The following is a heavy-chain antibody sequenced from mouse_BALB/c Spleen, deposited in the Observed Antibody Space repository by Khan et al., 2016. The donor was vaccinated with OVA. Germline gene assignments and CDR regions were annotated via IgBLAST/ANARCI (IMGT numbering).Heavy chain of an antibody. CDR2: INPSSGYT. Sequence: QVQLKQSGAELARPGTSVKMSCKASGYTFTSYTMHWVKQRPGQGLEWIGYINPSSGYTKYNQKFKDKATLTADKSSSTAYMQLSSLTSEASAVYYWARTHERWGQGTTLTVSS. J-gene: IGHJ2*01. V-gene: IGHV1-4*01. CDR3: ARTHER. CDR1: GYTFTSYT.